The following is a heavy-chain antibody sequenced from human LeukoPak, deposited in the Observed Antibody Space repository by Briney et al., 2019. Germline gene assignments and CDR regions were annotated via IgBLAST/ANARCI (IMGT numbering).Heavy chain of an antibody. CDR2: ISYDGSNK. V-gene: IGHV3-30-3*01. J-gene: IGHJ5*02. CDR3: ASNYDSSGPVRFDP. CDR1: GFTFSSYA. Sequence: GGSLTLSCAASGFTFSSYAMHWVRQAPGKGLEWVAVISYDGSNKYYADSVKGRFTISRDNSKNTLYLQMNSLRAEDTAVYYCASNYDSSGPVRFDPWGQGTLVTVSS. D-gene: IGHD3-22*01.